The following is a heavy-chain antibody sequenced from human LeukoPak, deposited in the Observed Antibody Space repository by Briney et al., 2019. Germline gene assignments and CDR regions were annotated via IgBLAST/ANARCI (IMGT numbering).Heavy chain of an antibody. J-gene: IGHJ4*02. CDR1: GFPFSSYA. CDR3: AKDRRYIYGCIDY. V-gene: IGHV3-30*18. Sequence: GGSLRLSCAASGFPFSSYAVHWVRQAPGKGLEWVAVISYDGSNKYYADSVKGRFTISRDNSKNTLYLQMNSLRADDTAVYYCAKDRRYIYGCIDYWGQGTLVTVSS. D-gene: IGHD5-18*01. CDR2: ISYDGSNK.